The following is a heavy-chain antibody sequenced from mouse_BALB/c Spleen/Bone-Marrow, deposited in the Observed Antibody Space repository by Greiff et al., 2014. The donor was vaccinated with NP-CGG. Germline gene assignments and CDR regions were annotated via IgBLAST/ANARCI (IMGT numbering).Heavy chain of an antibody. CDR3: ANYYGSSSY. CDR1: GYTFTSSW. CDR2: IHPNSGNT. D-gene: IGHD1-1*01. Sequence: QVQLQQSGSVLVRPGASVKLSCKASGYTFTSSWMHWAKQRPGQGLEWIGEIHPNSGNTNYNEKFKGKPTLTVDTSSSTAYVDLSSLTSEDSAVYYCANYYGSSSYWGQGTTLTVSS. J-gene: IGHJ2*01. V-gene: IGHV1S130*01.